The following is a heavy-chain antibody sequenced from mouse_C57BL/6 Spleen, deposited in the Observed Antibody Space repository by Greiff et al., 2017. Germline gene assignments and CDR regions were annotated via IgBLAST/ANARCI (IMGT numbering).Heavy chain of an antibody. CDR2: INPSSGYT. CDR1: GYTFTSYT. D-gene: IGHD2-4*01. Sequence: VQLVESGAELARPGASVKMSCKASGYTFTSYTMHWVKQRPGQGLEWIGYINPSSGYTKYNQKFKDKATLTADKSSSTAYMQLSSLTSEDSAVYYWAREYGYYDYAPYFDYWGQGTTLTVSS. V-gene: IGHV1-4*01. J-gene: IGHJ2*01. CDR3: AREYGYYDYAPYFDY.